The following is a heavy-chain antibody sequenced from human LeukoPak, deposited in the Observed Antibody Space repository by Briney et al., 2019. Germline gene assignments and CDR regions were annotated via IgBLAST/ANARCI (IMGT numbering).Heavy chain of an antibody. CDR2: ISGSGGST. D-gene: IGHD3-10*01. J-gene: IGHJ4*02. CDR1: GFTFEDYA. Sequence: GGSLRLSCAASGFTFEDYAMSWVRQAPGKGLEWVSAISGSGGSTDYVDSVKGRFTISRDNSKNTLYLQMNSLRAEDTAVYYCAKGPYGSGTYYFDYWGQGTLVTVSS. V-gene: IGHV3-23*01. CDR3: AKGPYGSGTYYFDY.